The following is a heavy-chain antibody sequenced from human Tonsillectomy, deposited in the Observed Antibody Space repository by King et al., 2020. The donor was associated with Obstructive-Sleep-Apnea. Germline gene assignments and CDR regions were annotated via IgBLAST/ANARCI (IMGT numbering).Heavy chain of an antibody. CDR1: GYTFSNYC. J-gene: IGHJ6*02. CDR3: ASCTRAYSTTWYQFLQFLHSYGMDV. D-gene: IGHD2-2*01. Sequence: VQLVESGAEVKKPGASVKVSFKASGYTFSNYCLIWVRQAPAQVLEWRGCMSRYNGNTENAQKCQGIGTMTPDTSTNTAYLELRSRRSDDTAVYYCASCTRAYSTTWYQFLQFLHSYGMDVWGQGTTVTVSS. CDR2: MSRYNGNT. V-gene: IGHV1-18*01.